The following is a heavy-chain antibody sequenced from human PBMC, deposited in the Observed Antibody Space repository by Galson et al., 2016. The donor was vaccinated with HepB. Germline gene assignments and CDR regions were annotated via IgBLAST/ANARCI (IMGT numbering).Heavy chain of an antibody. D-gene: IGHD3-9*01. J-gene: IGHJ4*02. CDR1: GGSIRGSVYY. CDR2: IYHSGNT. CDR3: ASHDDSDWDY. Sequence: ETLSLTCTVSGGSIRGSVYYWGWIRQPPGKGLEWIGSIYHSGNTYYSPSLSPSLKSRVTISVDTSKNQFSLKLRSVTAADTAVYYCASHDDSDWDYWGQGTLVTVSP. V-gene: IGHV4-39*01.